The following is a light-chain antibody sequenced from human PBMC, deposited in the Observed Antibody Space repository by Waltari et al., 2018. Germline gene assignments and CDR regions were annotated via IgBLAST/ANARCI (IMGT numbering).Light chain of an antibody. V-gene: IGKV3-15*01. CDR2: GAS. Sequence: ERVLTQSPDTLSVSPGERATLSCRASQSVGGNVAWYQQRPGQAPRLLIVGASIRASGIPARFSGSGSGTEFTFTISSLESEDFAVYYCLQYNNWPRTFGQGTKVEV. J-gene: IGKJ1*01. CDR3: LQYNNWPRT. CDR1: QSVGGN.